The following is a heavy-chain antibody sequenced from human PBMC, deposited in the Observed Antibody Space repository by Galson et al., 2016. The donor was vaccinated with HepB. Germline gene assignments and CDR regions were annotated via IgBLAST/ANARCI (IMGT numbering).Heavy chain of an antibody. J-gene: IGHJ4*02. CDR3: VRDFGGSYLD. V-gene: IGHV4-4*07. D-gene: IGHD1-26*01. CDR2: MYTRGTT. Sequence: SETLSLTCTVSGGSVSRFYWSWIRQPAGKGLEWIGRMYTRGTTNYNPSLTSRVTMSVDTSKNQFSLKLSSVTAADTAVYYCVRDFGGSYLDWGQGTLVTVSS. CDR1: GGSVSRFY.